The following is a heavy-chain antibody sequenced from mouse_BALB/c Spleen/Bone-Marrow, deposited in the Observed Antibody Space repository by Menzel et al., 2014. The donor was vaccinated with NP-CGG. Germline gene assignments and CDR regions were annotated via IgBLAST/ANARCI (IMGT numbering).Heavy chain of an antibody. D-gene: IGHD2-4*01. CDR3: ARHAYYDQTEVSFVY. V-gene: IGHV5-9-2*01. CDR2: ISGGGSYT. J-gene: IGHJ3*01. CDR1: GSTFSSYG. Sequence: EVHLVESGGNLVKSGGSLKLSCAASGSTFSSYGMSWVRQTPEKRLEWVATISGGGSYTFYPDSVKGRFTISRDNAKNNLYLQLSSLRSEDTALYYCARHAYYDQTEVSFVYWGQGTLVTVSA.